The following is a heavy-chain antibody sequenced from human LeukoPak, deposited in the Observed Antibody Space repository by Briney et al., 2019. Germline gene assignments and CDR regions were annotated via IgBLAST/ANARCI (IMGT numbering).Heavy chain of an antibody. V-gene: IGHV3-11*06. Sequence: GGSLRLSCAASGFTFNDYYMMWTRQAPGKGLEWLSYINICGTNTHYAASVKGRFTISRDHSKNTLYLQMNSLRAEDTAVYYCARCSRWLQLGNDYWGQGTLVTVSS. J-gene: IGHJ4*02. CDR3: ARCSRWLQLGNDY. CDR2: INICGTNT. CDR1: GFTFNDYY. D-gene: IGHD5-24*01.